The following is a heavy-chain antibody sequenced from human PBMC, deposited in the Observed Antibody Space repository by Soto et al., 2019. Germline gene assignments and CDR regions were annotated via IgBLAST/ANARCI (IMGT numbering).Heavy chain of an antibody. Sequence: QVQLQESGPGLVKPSQTLSLTCTVPGDSFISDEYYWSWIRQPPGKSPEWIGYIYYSGNTYYNPSLKSRVFRSVDRYKNQFSLELSSVTAADTAVYYCARDSDYWSRGTLVTVSS. CDR2: IYYSGNT. CDR3: ARDSDY. V-gene: IGHV4-30-4*08. J-gene: IGHJ4*02. CDR1: GDSFISDEYY.